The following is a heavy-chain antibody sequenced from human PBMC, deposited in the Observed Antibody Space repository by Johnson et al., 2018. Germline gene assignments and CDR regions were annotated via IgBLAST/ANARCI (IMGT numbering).Heavy chain of an antibody. Sequence: VQLQESGPGLVKPSETLSLTCTVSGDSMISYYWSWIRQHPGRGLEWIGYIYYSGSTNYNPSLKSRVTISVDTSKNQFSLKLRPVTAADTAVYYWARETSVVVAATGYYYYYMDVWGKGTTVTVSS. CDR1: GDSMISYY. J-gene: IGHJ6*03. CDR3: ARETSVVVAATGYYYYYMDV. V-gene: IGHV4-59*01. D-gene: IGHD2-15*01. CDR2: IYYSGST.